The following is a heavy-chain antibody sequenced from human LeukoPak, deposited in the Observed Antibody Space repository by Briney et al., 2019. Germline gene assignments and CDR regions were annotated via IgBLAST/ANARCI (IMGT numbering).Heavy chain of an antibody. CDR1: GGSVSSSSYY. V-gene: IGHV4-39*07. CDR2: IYHSGST. CDR3: ARAPEYYYGSGRSWFDP. J-gene: IGHJ5*02. D-gene: IGHD3-10*01. Sequence: SETLSLTCTVSGGSVSSSSYYWGWIRQPPGKGLEWIGSIYHSGSTYYNASLKSRVTISVDTSKNQFSLKLSSVTAADTAVYYCARAPEYYYGSGRSWFDPWGQGTLVTVSS.